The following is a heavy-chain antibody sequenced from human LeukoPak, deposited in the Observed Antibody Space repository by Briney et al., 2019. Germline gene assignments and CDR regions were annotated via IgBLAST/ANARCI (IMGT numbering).Heavy chain of an antibody. CDR2: INHSGST. CDR1: GGSFSGYY. J-gene: IGHJ4*02. D-gene: IGHD5-12*01. CDR3: ARGYSGYDPFDY. V-gene: IGHV4-34*01. Sequence: PSETLSLTCAVYGGSFSGYYWSWIRQPPGKGLEWIGEINHSGSTNYNPPLKSRVTISVDTSKNQFSLKLSSVTAADTAVYYCARGYSGYDPFDYWGQGTLVTVSS.